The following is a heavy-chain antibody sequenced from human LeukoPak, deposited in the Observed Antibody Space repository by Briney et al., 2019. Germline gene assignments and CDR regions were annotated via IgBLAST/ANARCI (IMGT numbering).Heavy chain of an antibody. Sequence: SETLSLTCAVYGGSFSGYYWSWIRQPPGKGLEWIGEINHSGSTNYNPSLKSRVTISVDTSKNQFPLKLSSVTAADTAVYYCARITSSWYGGGFDYWGQGTLVTVSS. CDR3: ARITSSWYGGGFDY. D-gene: IGHD6-13*01. CDR2: INHSGST. J-gene: IGHJ4*02. V-gene: IGHV4-34*01. CDR1: GGSFSGYY.